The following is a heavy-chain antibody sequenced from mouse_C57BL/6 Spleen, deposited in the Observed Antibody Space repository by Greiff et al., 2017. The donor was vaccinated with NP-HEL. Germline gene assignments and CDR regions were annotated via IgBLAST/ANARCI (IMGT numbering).Heavy chain of an antibody. D-gene: IGHD2-3*01. CDR2: IHPNSGST. V-gene: IGHV1-64*01. CDR1: GYTFTSYW. CDR3: ARDGGNYLDY. J-gene: IGHJ2*01. Sequence: QVQLKQPGAELVKPGASVKLSCKASGYTFTSYWMHWVKQRPGQGLEWIGMIHPNSGSTNYNEKFKSKATLTVDKSSSTAYMQLSSLTSEDSAVYYCARDGGNYLDYWGQGTTLTVSS.